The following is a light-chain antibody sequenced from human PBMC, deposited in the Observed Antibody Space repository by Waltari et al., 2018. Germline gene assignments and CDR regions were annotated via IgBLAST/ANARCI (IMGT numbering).Light chain of an antibody. Sequence: QSALTQPASVSGSPGQSITISCTGTSSDVGGYDYVSWYQQHPGKAPKLILYDVSNRPLEFPHLFSGSKSGTTASLTISGLQADDEAEYYCGSYTSSTTLAFGTGTKVTVL. J-gene: IGLJ1*01. V-gene: IGLV2-14*03. CDR2: DVS. CDR3: GSYTSSTTLA. CDR1: SSDVGGYDY.